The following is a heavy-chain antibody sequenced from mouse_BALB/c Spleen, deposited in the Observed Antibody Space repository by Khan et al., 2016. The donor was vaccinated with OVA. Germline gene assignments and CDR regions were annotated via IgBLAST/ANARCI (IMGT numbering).Heavy chain of an antibody. CDR3: ASHHYGSTLYWYFDV. CDR2: IFPGDDST. V-gene: IGHV1-85*01. Sequence: QVQLQQSGAELVKPGASVKLSCKASGYTFTNYDINWVRQRPEQGLEWIGWIFPGDDSTKYNEKFKGKATLTTDKSSSTAYMQLSRLTSEDSAVHFCASHHYGSTLYWYFDVWGAGTTVTVSS. D-gene: IGHD1-1*01. CDR1: GYTFTNYD. J-gene: IGHJ1*01.